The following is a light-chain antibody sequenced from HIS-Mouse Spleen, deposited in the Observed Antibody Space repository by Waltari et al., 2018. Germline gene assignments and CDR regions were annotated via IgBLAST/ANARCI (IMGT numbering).Light chain of an antibody. CDR2: EDS. V-gene: IGLV3-10*01. CDR3: YSTDSSGNWV. CDR1: ALPKKY. Sequence: SYELTQPPSVSVSPGQTARITCSGDALPKKYAYWSQQKSGQAPVLVIYEDSKRPSGIPERFSGSSSGTMATLTISGAQVEDEADYYCYSTDSSGNWVFGGGTKLTVL. J-gene: IGLJ3*02.